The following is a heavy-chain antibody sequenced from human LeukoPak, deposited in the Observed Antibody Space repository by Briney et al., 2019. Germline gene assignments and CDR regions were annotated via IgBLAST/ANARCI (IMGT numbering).Heavy chain of an antibody. CDR3: APDPNKWLRNY. CDR2: ISGSGGST. Sequence: GGSLRLSCAASGFTFSSYAMNWVRQAPGKGLEWVSDISGSGGSTYYADSVKGRFTISRDNSNNTLYLQMNSLRVEDTAVYYCAPDPNKWLRNYWGQGTLVTVSS. D-gene: IGHD5-12*01. J-gene: IGHJ4*02. CDR1: GFTFSSYA. V-gene: IGHV3-23*01.